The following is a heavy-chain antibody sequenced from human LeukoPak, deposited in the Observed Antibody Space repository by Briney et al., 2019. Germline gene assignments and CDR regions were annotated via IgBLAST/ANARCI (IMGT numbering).Heavy chain of an antibody. V-gene: IGHV3-23*01. D-gene: IGHD6-6*01. CDR2: ISGSGGST. Sequence: GGSLRLSCAASGFTFSNYAMSWVRQAPGKGLEWVSAISGSGGSTYYADSVKGRFTISRDNSKNTLYLQMNSLRAEDTAVYYCAKDSEYSSSPGVPSWFDPWGQGTLVTVSS. CDR3: AKDSEYSSSPGVPSWFDP. J-gene: IGHJ5*02. CDR1: GFTFSNYA.